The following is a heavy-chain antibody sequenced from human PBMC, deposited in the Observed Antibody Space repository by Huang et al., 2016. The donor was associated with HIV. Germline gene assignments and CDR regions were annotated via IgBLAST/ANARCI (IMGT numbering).Heavy chain of an antibody. D-gene: IGHD6-13*01. J-gene: IGHJ5*02. CDR1: GGTFSSCG. Sequence: QVQLVQSGAEVKKPGSSVKVSCRASGGTFSSCGISWVRQAPGQGVEWMGGISPMFGTPNYAQKFQGRVTITADESTSTAYMELSSLRSEDTAVYYCARWEAAADNNWFDPWGQGTLVTVSS. CDR3: ARWEAAADNNWFDP. CDR2: ISPMFGTP. V-gene: IGHV1-69*01.